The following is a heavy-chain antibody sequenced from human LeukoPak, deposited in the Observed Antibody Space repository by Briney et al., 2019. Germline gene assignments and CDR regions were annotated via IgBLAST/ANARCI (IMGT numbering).Heavy chain of an antibody. CDR2: ISSTSTYI. V-gene: IGHV3-21*01. Sequence: GGSLRLSCEASGFTFSSYTMNWVRQAPGKGLEWVSSISSTSTYIYYADSTKGRFTISRDNVKKSLYLQMNSLRAEDTAVYYCARDAFRGARYLDLWGRGTLVTVSS. D-gene: IGHD3-16*01. CDR3: ARDAFRGARYLDL. CDR1: GFTFSSYT. J-gene: IGHJ2*01.